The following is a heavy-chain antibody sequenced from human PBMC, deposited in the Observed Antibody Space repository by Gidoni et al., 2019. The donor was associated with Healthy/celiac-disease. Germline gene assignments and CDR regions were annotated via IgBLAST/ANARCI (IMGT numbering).Heavy chain of an antibody. V-gene: IGHV3-74*01. CDR2: INSDGSST. CDR3: AIENVDTAMPDAFDI. D-gene: IGHD5-18*01. Sequence: EVQLVESGGGLVQPGGSLRLSCAASGFTFSSYWMHWVRQAPGKGLVWVSRINSDGSSTSYADSVKGRFTISRDNAKNTLYLQMNSLRAEDTAVYYCAIENVDTAMPDAFDIWGQGTMVTVSS. J-gene: IGHJ3*02. CDR1: GFTFSSYW.